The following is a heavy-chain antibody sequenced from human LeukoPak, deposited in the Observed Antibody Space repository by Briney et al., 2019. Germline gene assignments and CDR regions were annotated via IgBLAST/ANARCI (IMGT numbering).Heavy chain of an antibody. Sequence: SSETLSLTCTVSGGSISSYYWSWIRQPPGKGLEWIGYIYYSGSTNYNPSLKSRVTISVDTSKNQFSPKLSSVTAADMAVYYCARAYGYCSSTSCLYYYCGMDVWGQGTTVTVSS. CDR2: IYYSGST. V-gene: IGHV4-59*01. CDR1: GGSISSYY. J-gene: IGHJ6*02. CDR3: ARAYGYCSSTSCLYYYCGMDV. D-gene: IGHD2-2*03.